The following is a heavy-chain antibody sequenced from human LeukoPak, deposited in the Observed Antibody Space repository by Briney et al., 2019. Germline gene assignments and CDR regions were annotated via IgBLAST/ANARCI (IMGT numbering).Heavy chain of an antibody. CDR1: GYSFTDYY. CDR3: ARADFVDAGPYLIGP. D-gene: IGHD3-3*01. J-gene: IGHJ5*02. CDR2: INPKSGRT. Sequence: GASVKVSCKTSGYSFTDYYIHWVRQAPGQGLEWVGWINPKSGRTSSARKFQGRVTMTRDPSISTVYMDMAWLTSDDTAIYFCARADFVDAGPYLIGPWGQGTLVTVSS. V-gene: IGHV1-2*02.